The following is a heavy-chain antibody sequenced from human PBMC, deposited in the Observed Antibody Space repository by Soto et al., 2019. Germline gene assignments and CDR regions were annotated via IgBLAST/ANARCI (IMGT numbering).Heavy chain of an antibody. CDR1: GGSISSYY. CDR2: IYYSGST. D-gene: IGHD1-26*01. CDR3: ARRGGATSYHYYMDD. Sequence: SETLTLTCAVSGGSISSYYWSWIRQPPGKGLEWIGYIYYSGSTNYNPSLKSRVTISVDTSKNQFSLKLSDVPVADTDMYYGARRGGATSYHYYMDDWGKGTTVTVSS. V-gene: IGHV4-59*01. J-gene: IGHJ6*03.